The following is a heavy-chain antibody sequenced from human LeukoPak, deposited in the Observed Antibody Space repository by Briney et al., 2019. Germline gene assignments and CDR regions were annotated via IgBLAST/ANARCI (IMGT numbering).Heavy chain of an antibody. J-gene: IGHJ4*02. CDR3: AREREEMATLNY. V-gene: IGHV1-2*02. CDR1: GYTFTGYY. Sequence: ASVKVSCKASGYTFTGYYMHWVRQAPGQALEWMGWINPNSGGTNYAQKFQGRVTMTRDTSISTAYMELSRLRSDDTAVYYCAREREEMATLNYWGQGTLVTVSS. D-gene: IGHD5-24*01. CDR2: INPNSGGT.